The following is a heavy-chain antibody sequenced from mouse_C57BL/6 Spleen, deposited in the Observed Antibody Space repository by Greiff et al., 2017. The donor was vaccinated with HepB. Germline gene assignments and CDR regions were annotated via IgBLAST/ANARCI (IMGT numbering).Heavy chain of an antibody. Sequence: QVQLQQSGPELVKPGASVKISCKASGYAFSSSWMNWVKQRPGKGLEWIGRIYPGDGDTNYNGKFKGKATLTADKSSSTAYMQLSSLTSEDSAVYFCAGSSGYETWFAYWGQGTLVTVSA. V-gene: IGHV1-82*01. J-gene: IGHJ3*01. CDR3: AGSSGYETWFAY. CDR1: GYAFSSSW. D-gene: IGHD3-2*02. CDR2: IYPGDGDT.